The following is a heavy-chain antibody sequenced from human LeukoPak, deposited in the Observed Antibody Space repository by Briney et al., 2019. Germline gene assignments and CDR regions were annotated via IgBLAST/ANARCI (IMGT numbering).Heavy chain of an antibody. CDR1: GFSFSNYA. CDR3: AKDRVFGILIGGGFDY. J-gene: IGHJ4*02. D-gene: IGHD3-3*01. V-gene: IGHV3-23*01. Sequence: GGSLRLSCAASGFSFSNYAMNWVRQAPGKGLEWVSGVRGSGGSTKYADSVKGRFTISRDNSKNTLYLQMSSLRVEDTAVYYCAKDRVFGILIGGGFDYWGQGTQLIVSS. CDR2: VRGSGGST.